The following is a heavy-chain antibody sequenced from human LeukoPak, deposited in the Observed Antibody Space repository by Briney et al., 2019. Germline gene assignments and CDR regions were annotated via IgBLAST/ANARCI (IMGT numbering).Heavy chain of an antibody. D-gene: IGHD3-22*01. CDR1: GYTFTGYY. CDR2: INPNSGGT. V-gene: IGHV1-2*02. Sequence: ASVKVSCKASGYTFTGYYMHWVRQAPGQGLEWMGWINPNSGGTNYAQIFQGRVTMTRDTSISTVYMELSRLRSDDTAVYYCAREVPYDTSVYYQPFDFWGQGTLVTVSS. J-gene: IGHJ4*02. CDR3: AREVPYDTSVYYQPFDF.